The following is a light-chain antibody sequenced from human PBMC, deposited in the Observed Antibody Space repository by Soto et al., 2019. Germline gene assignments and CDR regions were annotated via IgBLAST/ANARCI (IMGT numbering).Light chain of an antibody. V-gene: IGLV2-11*01. CDR3: TSYTNSFTYV. J-gene: IGLJ1*01. CDR2: DVN. CDR1: SSDVGGYSY. Sequence: QSALTQPRSVSGSPGQSLTISCTGTSSDVGGYSYVSWYQQHPGKAPKLVIYDVNKRPSGVPDRFSGSKSGNTASLTISGLLAEDEADYYCTSYTNSFTYVFGTGTKVTVL.